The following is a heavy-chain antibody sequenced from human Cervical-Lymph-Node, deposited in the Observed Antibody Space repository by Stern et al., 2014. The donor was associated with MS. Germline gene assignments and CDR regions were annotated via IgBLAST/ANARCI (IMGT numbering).Heavy chain of an antibody. CDR1: GFTFSDYY. CDR3: ATRITMVRGVNRWFDP. D-gene: IGHD3-10*01. J-gene: IGHJ5*02. CDR2: ISSSGSTI. V-gene: IGHV3-11*01. Sequence: VHLVESGGGLVKPGGSLRLSCAASGFTFSDYYMSWIRQAPGKGLEWVSYISSSGSTIYYADSVKGRFTISRDNAKNSLYLQMNSLRAEDTAVYYCATRITMVRGVNRWFDPWGQGTLVTVSS.